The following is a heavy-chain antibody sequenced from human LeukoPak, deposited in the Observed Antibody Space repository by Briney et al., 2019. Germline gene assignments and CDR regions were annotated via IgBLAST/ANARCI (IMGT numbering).Heavy chain of an antibody. D-gene: IGHD2-15*01. CDR2: IAPSDGGT. V-gene: IGHV1-46*03. CDR1: GYTFTSYY. J-gene: IGHJ5*02. Sequence: ASVEVSCKTSGYTFTSYYMHWVRQAPGQGLEWMGAIAPSDGGTNYAQKFQGRVTMTRDTSTSTVYMDLSSLRSEDTAVYYCTREGGCSGGSCYRFDPWGQGALVTVSS. CDR3: TREGGCSGGSCYRFDP.